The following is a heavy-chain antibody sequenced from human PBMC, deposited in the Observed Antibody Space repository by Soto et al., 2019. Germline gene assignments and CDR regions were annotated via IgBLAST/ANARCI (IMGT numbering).Heavy chain of an antibody. CDR3: AAEAGWFDP. CDR2: IVVGSGNT. V-gene: IGHV1-58*01. CDR1: GFTFTSSA. Sequence: GASVKVFWKAFGFTFTSSAVQWVRQSRGQLLEWIGWIVVGSGNTNYAQKFQERVTIIRDMSTSTAYMELSSLRSEDTAVYYCAAEAGWFDPWGQGTLVTVYS. J-gene: IGHJ5*01.